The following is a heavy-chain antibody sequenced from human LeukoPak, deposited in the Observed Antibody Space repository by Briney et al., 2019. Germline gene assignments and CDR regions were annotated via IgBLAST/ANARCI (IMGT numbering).Heavy chain of an antibody. Sequence: SQTLSLTCAISGDSVSTNRAAWNWIRQSPSRGLEWLGRTYYRSKWYYDYAVSVKSRIAINPDTSKNQFSLQLNSVTPEDTAVYYCARDEGGSGYDHLDSWGQGTLVTVSA. D-gene: IGHD5-12*01. J-gene: IGHJ4*02. V-gene: IGHV6-1*01. CDR3: ARDEGGSGYDHLDS. CDR2: TYYRSKWYY. CDR1: GDSVSTNRAA.